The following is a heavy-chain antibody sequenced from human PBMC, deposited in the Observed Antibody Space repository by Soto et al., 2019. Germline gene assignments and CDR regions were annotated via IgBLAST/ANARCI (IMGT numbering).Heavy chain of an antibody. CDR2: IVVGSGNT. V-gene: IGHV1-58*01. CDR3: AAVYDFWSGFPAGMDV. CDR1: GFTFTSSA. Sequence: SVKVSCKASGFTFTSSAVQWVRQARGQRLEWIGWIVVGSGNTNYAQKFQERVTITRDMSTSTAYMELSSLRSEATAVYYCAAVYDFWSGFPAGMDVWGQGTTVTVSS. D-gene: IGHD3-3*01. J-gene: IGHJ6*02.